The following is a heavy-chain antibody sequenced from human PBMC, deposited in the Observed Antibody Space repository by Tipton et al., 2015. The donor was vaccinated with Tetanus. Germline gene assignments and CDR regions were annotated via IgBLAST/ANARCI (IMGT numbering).Heavy chain of an antibody. D-gene: IGHD2-8*02. J-gene: IGHJ1*01. CDR1: GDSASGYY. CDR3: AGVTAQRTELYFEH. CDR2: VYYTGDT. V-gene: IGHV4-59*02. Sequence: TLSLTCTVSGDSASGYYWSWIRQPPGKGLEWVGYVYYTGDTNYNPSLKSQVTISMDRSENQISLKMTSVTAADTAVYYCAGVTAQRTELYFEHWGQGTQVTVSS.